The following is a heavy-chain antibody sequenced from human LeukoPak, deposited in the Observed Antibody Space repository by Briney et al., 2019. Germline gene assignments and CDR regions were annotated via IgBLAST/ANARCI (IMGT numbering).Heavy chain of an antibody. Sequence: PGGSLRLSCAASGFTYSTYWMHWVRQAPGKGLEWIGSIYYSGSTYYNPSLKSRVTISVDTSKNQFSLKLSSVTAADTAVYYCARHVGIAVAEYNWFDPWGQGTLVTVSS. J-gene: IGHJ5*02. CDR1: GFTYSTYW. CDR3: ARHVGIAVAEYNWFDP. V-gene: IGHV4-39*01. CDR2: IYYSGST. D-gene: IGHD6-19*01.